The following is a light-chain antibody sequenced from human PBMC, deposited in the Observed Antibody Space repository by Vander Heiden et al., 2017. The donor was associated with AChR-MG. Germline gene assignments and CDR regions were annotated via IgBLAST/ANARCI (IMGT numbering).Light chain of an antibody. J-gene: IGLJ2*01. CDR2: QDD. CDR3: QAWDSNIYVV. CDR1: KLGDKY. Sequence: SYELTQPPSVSVSPGQTASITCSGDKLGDKYACWYQQKPGQSPVLVIYQDDKRPSGIPERFSGSNSGNTATLTISGTQAMDEADYYCQAWDSNIYVVFGGGTKLTGL. V-gene: IGLV3-1*01.